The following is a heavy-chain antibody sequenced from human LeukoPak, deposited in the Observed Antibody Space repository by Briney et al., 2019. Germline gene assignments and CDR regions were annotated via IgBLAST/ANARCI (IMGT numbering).Heavy chain of an antibody. CDR2: IYYSGST. CDR3: ARDVSPNGVVDY. D-gene: IGHD2-8*01. CDR1: GGSISNGTYY. Sequence: PSETLSLTCTVSGGSISNGTYYWGWIRQPPGKGLEWIGSIYYSGSTYYNPSLKSRVTISVDTSKNQFSLKLSSVTAADTAVYYCARDVSPNGVVDYWGQGTLVTVSS. J-gene: IGHJ4*02. V-gene: IGHV4-39*07.